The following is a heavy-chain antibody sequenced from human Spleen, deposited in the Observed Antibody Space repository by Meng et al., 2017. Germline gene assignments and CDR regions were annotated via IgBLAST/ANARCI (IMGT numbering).Heavy chain of an antibody. D-gene: IGHD2-21*02. CDR1: GFTFSSSA. V-gene: IGHV3-30*14. CDR2: MSYDGSTK. Sequence: GESLKISCAASGFTFSSSAMHWVRQAPGKGLEWVAFMSYDGSTKYYTDSVKGRFTISRDNSRSTLYLQMNSLTADDTAVYYCVKDNAVVTATEPGYWGQGTLVTVSS. CDR3: VKDNAVVTATEPGY. J-gene: IGHJ4*02.